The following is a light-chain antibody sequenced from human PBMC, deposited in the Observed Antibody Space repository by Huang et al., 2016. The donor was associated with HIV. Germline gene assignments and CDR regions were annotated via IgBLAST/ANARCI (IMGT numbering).Light chain of an antibody. CDR3: QQYDSLPRT. CDR2: DAA. J-gene: IGKJ3*01. Sequence: DIQMTQSPSSLSASIGDRVTITCRASRHIYSYLNWYQHRPGKPPKLLIYDAANLEVGVPSRFSGSGSGRNFTLIISSLQPEDFATYYCQQYDSLPRTFGPGTKV. CDR1: RHIYSY. V-gene: IGKV1-33*01.